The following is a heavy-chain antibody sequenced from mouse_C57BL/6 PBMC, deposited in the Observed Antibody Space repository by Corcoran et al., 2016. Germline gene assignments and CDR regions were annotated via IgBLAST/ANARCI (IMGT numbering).Heavy chain of an antibody. CDR3: ARSGFHWYFDV. J-gene: IGHJ1*03. Sequence: EVQLQQSGPVLVKPGASVKMSCKASGYTFTDYYMNWVKQSHGKSLEWIGVINPYNGGTSYNQKFKGKATLTVDKSSSTAYMELNSLTSEDSAVDYCARSGFHWYFDVWGTGTTVTVSS. D-gene: IGHD3-2*02. CDR2: INPYNGGT. V-gene: IGHV1-19*01. CDR1: GYTFTDYY.